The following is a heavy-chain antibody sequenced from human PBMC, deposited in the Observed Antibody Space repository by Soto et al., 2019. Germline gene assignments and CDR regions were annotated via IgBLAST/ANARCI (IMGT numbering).Heavy chain of an antibody. D-gene: IGHD4-17*01. CDR2: ISSSSSYI. Sequence: GGSLRLSCAASGFTFSSYSMNWVRQAPGKGLEWVSSISSSSSYIYYADSVKGRFTISRDNAKNSLYLQMNSLRAEDMAVYYCARDRRDYDAFDIWGQGTMVTVSS. J-gene: IGHJ3*02. V-gene: IGHV3-21*01. CDR1: GFTFSSYS. CDR3: ARDRRDYDAFDI.